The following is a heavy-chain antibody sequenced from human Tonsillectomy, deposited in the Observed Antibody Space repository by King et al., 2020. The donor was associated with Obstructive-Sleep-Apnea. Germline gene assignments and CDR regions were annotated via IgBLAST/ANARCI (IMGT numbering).Heavy chain of an antibody. V-gene: IGHV4-59*01. CDR3: ARDRVDKSGSGSYYYGMDV. CDR1: GGSISGYY. D-gene: IGHD3-10*01. J-gene: IGHJ6*02. Sequence: QLQESGPRLVKPSETLSLTCTVSGGSISGYYWGWIRQPPGKGLEWIGYIHYSGNTNYNPSLKNRVTISVATSKNQISLKLTSVTAADTAVFYCARDRVDKSGSGSYYYGMDVWGQGTTITVSS. CDR2: IHYSGNT.